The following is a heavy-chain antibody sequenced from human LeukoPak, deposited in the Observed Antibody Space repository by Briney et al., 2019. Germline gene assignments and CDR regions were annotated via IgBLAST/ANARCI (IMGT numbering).Heavy chain of an antibody. Sequence: GRSLRLSCAASGFTFSSYAMHWVRQAPGKGLEWVANIKQDGSEKYYVDSVKGRFTISRDNAKNSLYLQMNSLRAEDTAVYYCAREGGSYWAPWYFDLWGRGTLVTVSS. J-gene: IGHJ2*01. V-gene: IGHV3-7*01. CDR1: GFTFSSYA. CDR2: IKQDGSEK. D-gene: IGHD1-26*01. CDR3: AREGGSYWAPWYFDL.